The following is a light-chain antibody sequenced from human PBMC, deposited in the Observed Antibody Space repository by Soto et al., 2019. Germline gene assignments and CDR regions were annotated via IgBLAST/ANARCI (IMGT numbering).Light chain of an antibody. CDR3: QQYSRSRLT. V-gene: IGKV3-20*01. Sequence: EIVLTQAPRTLSLSPGERATLSCRASQSVSSRNLAWYQQIPGQAPRLLISGASSRATGVPDRFSGSGSATDFTLTISRLEPEDFAVYYCQQYSRSRLTFGGGTKVEI. J-gene: IGKJ4*01. CDR2: GAS. CDR1: QSVSSRN.